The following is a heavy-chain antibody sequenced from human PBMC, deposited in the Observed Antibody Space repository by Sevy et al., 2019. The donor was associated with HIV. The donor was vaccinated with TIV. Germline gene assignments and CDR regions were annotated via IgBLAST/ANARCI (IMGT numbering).Heavy chain of an antibody. CDR1: GGSVSSGSYY. Sequence: SETLSLTCTVSGGSVSSGSYYWSWIRQPPGKGLEWIGYIYYSGSTNYNPSLKSRVTISVDTSKNQFSLKLSSVTAADTAVYYCARERVEGYCSSTSCYGTLPYGMDVWGQGTTVTVSS. CDR2: IYYSGST. D-gene: IGHD2-2*01. V-gene: IGHV4-61*01. J-gene: IGHJ6*02. CDR3: ARERVEGYCSSTSCYGTLPYGMDV.